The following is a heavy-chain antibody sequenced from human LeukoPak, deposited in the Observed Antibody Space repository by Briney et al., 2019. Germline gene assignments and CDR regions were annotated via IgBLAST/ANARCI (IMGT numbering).Heavy chain of an antibody. CDR2: IIPIFGTA. CDR3: ATPDILTGYYNLNY. Sequence: SVKVSCKASGGTFSSYAISWVRQAPGQGLEWMGGIIPIFGTANYAQKFQGRVTITTDESTSTDYMELSSLRSEDTAVYYCATPDILTGYYNLNYWGQGTLVTVSS. CDR1: GGTFSSYA. V-gene: IGHV1-69*05. D-gene: IGHD3-9*01. J-gene: IGHJ4*02.